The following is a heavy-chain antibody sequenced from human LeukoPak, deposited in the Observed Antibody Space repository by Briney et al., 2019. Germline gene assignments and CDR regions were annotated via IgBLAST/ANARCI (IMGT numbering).Heavy chain of an antibody. D-gene: IGHD2-21*02. V-gene: IGHV4-39*01. Sequence: PSETLSLTCTVSGGSISSSSYYWGWIRQPPGKGLEWIGSIYYSGSTYYNPSLKSRVTISVDTSKNQFSLKLSSVTAADTAVYYCARPIDCGGFDYWGQGTLVTVSS. CDR2: IYYSGST. CDR1: GGSISSSSYY. CDR3: ARPIDCGGFDY. J-gene: IGHJ4*02.